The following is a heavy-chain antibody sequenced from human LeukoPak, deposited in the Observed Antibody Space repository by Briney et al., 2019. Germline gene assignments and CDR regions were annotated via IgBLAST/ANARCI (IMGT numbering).Heavy chain of an antibody. D-gene: IGHD3-22*01. J-gene: IGHJ4*02. CDR1: GGSINSTNYY. CDR3: ARHDSSCYYRPLDY. CDR2: IYYSGST. Sequence: PSETLSLTCTVSGGSINSTNYYRGWIRQPPGKGLEWIGSIYYSGSTYYNPSLRSRVTISVDTSKNQFSLKLTSVTAADTAVYYCARHDSSCYYRPLDYWGQGTLVTVSS. V-gene: IGHV4-39*01.